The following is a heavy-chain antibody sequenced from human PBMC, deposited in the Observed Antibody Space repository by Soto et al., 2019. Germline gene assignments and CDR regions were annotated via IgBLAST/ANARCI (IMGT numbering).Heavy chain of an antibody. CDR3: AKYMREVLRYFPGTVH. V-gene: IGHV3-23*01. CDR2: ISGSGGST. D-gene: IGHD3-9*01. Sequence: PGGSLTLSCAASGFPFSSYAMSGVRQAPGKGLEWVSAISGSGGSTYYADSVKGRFTISRDNSKNTLYLQMNSLRAEDTAVYYCAKYMREVLRYFPGTVHCGQGTLVTVSS. CDR1: GFPFSSYA. J-gene: IGHJ4*02.